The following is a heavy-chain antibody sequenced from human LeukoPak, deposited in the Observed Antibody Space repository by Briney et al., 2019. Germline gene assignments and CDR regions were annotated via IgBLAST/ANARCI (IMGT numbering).Heavy chain of an antibody. Sequence: AESLKISCKVSGSSFTSYWISCVRQMPREGLEWIGSIDPSDTYTNYSAYCQGHLSIATPKSISTAYLQWSSLKASDTAMYSSAKHLGYRSGGSCSNWFDPWGQGTPVTVSS. CDR2: IDPSDTYT. CDR1: GSSFTSYW. CDR3: AKHLGYRSGGSCSNWFDP. J-gene: IGHJ5*02. V-gene: IGHV5-10-1*01. D-gene: IGHD2-15*01.